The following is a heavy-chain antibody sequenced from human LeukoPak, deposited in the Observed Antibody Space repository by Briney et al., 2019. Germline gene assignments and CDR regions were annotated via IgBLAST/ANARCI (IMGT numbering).Heavy chain of an antibody. D-gene: IGHD6-19*01. CDR2: INHSGST. CDR3: ARSRAGIDY. J-gene: IGHJ4*02. V-gene: IGHV4-39*07. CDR1: GGSISSSSYY. Sequence: SETLSLTCTVSGGSISSSSYYWSWIRQPPGKGLEWIGEINHSGSTNYNPSLKSRVTISVGTSKNQFSLKLSSVTAADTAVYYCARSRAGIDYWGQGTLVTVSS.